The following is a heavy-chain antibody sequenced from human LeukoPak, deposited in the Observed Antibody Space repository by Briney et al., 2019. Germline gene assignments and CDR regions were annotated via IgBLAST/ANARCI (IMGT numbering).Heavy chain of an antibody. D-gene: IGHD3-10*02. Sequence: GGSLRLSCAASGFTFSSYEMNWVRQAEGKGLEWVSYISSSGSTIYYADSVKGRFTISRDNAKNSLYLQMNSLRAEDTAVYYCAELGITMIGGVWGKGTTVTISS. V-gene: IGHV3-48*03. J-gene: IGHJ6*04. CDR1: GFTFSSYE. CDR3: AELGITMIGGV. CDR2: ISSSGSTI.